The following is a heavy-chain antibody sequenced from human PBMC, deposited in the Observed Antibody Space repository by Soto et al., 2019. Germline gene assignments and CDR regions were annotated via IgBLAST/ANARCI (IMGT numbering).Heavy chain of an antibody. CDR3: AGSYSNELYYYYMDV. J-gene: IGHJ6*03. CDR2: IYYSGST. V-gene: IGHV4-30-4*01. CDR1: GGSISSGDYY. Sequence: SETLSLTCTVSGGSISSGDYYWSWIRQPPGKGLEWIGYIYYSGSTYYNPSLKSRVTISVDTSKNQFSLKLSSVTAADTALYYFAGSYSNELYYYYMDVWGKGTTVTVSS. D-gene: IGHD4-4*01.